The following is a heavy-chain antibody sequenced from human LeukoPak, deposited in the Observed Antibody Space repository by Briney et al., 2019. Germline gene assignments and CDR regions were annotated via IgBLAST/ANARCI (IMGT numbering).Heavy chain of an antibody. Sequence: ASETLSLTCAVSGGSISSGCYYWSWIRQPPGKGLEWIGYIYYSGSTNYNPSLKSRVTISVDTSKNQFSLKLSSVTAADTAVYYCARSPPRYMATVTTRSVFDYWGQGTLVTVSS. D-gene: IGHD4-17*01. CDR1: GGSISSGCYY. CDR3: ARSPPRYMATVTTRSVFDY. CDR2: IYYSGST. J-gene: IGHJ4*02. V-gene: IGHV4-61*01.